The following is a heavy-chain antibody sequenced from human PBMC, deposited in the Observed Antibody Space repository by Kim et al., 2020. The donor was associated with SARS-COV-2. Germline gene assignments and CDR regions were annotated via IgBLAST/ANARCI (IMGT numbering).Heavy chain of an antibody. Sequence: GGSLRLFCAASGFTFNNYWMTWVRQAPGKGLEWVGNINQHGSETSYMVSVRGRFTISRDNAKNSMYLQMDSLRADDTAVYFYGRLQVELRDLWPAATDYWGQGILVTVSS. V-gene: IGHV3-7*01. J-gene: IGHJ4*02. CDR1: GFTFNNYW. D-gene: IGHD1-1*01. CDR2: INQHGSET. CDR3: GRLQVELRDLWPAATDY.